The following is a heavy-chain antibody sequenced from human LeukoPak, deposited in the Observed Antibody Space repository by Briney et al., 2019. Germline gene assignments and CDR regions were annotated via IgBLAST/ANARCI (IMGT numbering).Heavy chain of an antibody. V-gene: IGHV4-30-4*02. J-gene: IGHJ4*02. CDR2: IYYSGST. CDR1: GGSISSVDYY. CDR3: ARVALRTREFDC. D-gene: IGHD1-1*01. Sequence: SDTLSLTCTVSGGSISSVDYYWSWIRQPPGKGLEWIGYIYYSGSTYYNPSLKSRVTISVDTSKNQFSLKLSSVTAADTAVYYCARVALRTREFDCWGQGTLVTVSS.